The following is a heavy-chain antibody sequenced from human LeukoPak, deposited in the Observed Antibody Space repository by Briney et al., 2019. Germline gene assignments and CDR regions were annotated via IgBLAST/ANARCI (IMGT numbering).Heavy chain of an antibody. V-gene: IGHV1-2*06. D-gene: IGHD3-10*01. CDR1: GYTFTGYH. Sequence: ASVKVSCKASGYTFTGYHMQWVRQAPGQGLEWMGRINPNSGGTNYAQKIQGRVTMTRDTSISTAYMELSRLRSDDTAVYYCARLYYGSGSPPDYWGQGTLVTVSS. CDR2: INPNSGGT. J-gene: IGHJ4*02. CDR3: ARLYYGSGSPPDY.